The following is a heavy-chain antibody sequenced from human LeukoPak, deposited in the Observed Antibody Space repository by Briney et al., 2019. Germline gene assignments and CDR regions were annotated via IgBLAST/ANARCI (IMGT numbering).Heavy chain of an antibody. CDR2: IYYSGST. D-gene: IGHD3-10*01. CDR1: GGSFSGYY. CDR3: ARTPLLGDYFDY. J-gene: IGHJ4*02. V-gene: IGHV4-59*01. Sequence: SETLSLTCAVYGGSFSGYYWGWIRQPPGKTLEWIGSIYYSGSTNYNPSLKSRVTISVDTSKNQFSLKLSSVTAADTAVYYCARTPLLGDYFDYWGQGTLVTVSS.